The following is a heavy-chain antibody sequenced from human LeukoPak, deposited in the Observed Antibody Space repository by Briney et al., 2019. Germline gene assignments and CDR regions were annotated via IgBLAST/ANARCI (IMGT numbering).Heavy chain of an antibody. CDR1: GGSISSYY. V-gene: IGHV4-4*07. CDR3: AGGRVSFWGSYRPLDY. Sequence: SETLSLTCTVSGGSISSYYWSWIRQPAGKGLEWIGRIYTSGSTNYNPSLKSRVTMSVDTSKNQFSLKLSSVTAADTAVYYCAGGRVSFWGSYRPLDYWGQGTLVTVSP. D-gene: IGHD3-16*02. J-gene: IGHJ4*02. CDR2: IYTSGST.